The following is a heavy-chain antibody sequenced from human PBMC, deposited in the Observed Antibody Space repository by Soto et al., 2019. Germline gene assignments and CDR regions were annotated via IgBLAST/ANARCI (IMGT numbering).Heavy chain of an antibody. Sequence: PGGYLIHSYAASGLTFSPYAMHWVRQAPGKGLELVAIISYDGSKKYYAESVKGRFTISRDNSKNTLYLQMSSLRVDDTAVYYCARDLSQGFTIIVLEIHSWGQGT. CDR3: ARDLSQGFTIIVLEIHS. CDR1: GLTFSPYA. V-gene: IGHV3-30-3*01. J-gene: IGHJ4*02. D-gene: IGHD3-10*01. CDR2: ISYDGSKK.